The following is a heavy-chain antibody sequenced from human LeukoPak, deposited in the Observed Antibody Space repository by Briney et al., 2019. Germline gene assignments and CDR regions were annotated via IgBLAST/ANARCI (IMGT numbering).Heavy chain of an antibody. J-gene: IGHJ6*03. CDR3: ARDYYDFWSGFYYYYYMDV. D-gene: IGHD3-3*01. CDR2: ISAYNGST. Sequence: ASVKVSCKASGYTFTSYGISWVRQAPGQGLEWMGWISAYNGSTNYAQKLQGRVTMTTDTSTSTAYMELRSLRSDDTAVYYCARDYYDFWSGFYYYYYMDVWGKGTTVTVSS. CDR1: GYTFTSYG. V-gene: IGHV1-18*01.